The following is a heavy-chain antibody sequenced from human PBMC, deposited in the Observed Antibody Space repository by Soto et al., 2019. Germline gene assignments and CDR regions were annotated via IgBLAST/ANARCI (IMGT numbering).Heavy chain of an antibody. D-gene: IGHD2-21*01. CDR2: SRIKADNYIT. CDR1: VFIFSDHY. J-gene: IGHJ4*02. CDR3: ARGINSFDC. Sequence: RGSLLLSCAFSVFIFSDHYMDWVRQAPGKGLEWIARSRIKADNYITQYAASVKGRFTISRDDSKNSLYLQMNSLKTDDTAVYYCARGINSFDCWGQGTMVTVSS. V-gene: IGHV3-72*01.